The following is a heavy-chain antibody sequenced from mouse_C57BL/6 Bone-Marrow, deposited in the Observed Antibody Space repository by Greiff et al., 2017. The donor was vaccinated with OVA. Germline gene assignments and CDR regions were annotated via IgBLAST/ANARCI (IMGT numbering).Heavy chain of an antibody. CDR1: GYTFTDYY. CDR2: INPYNGGT. Sequence: VQLQQSGPVLVKPGASVKMSCKASGYTFTDYYMNWVKQSHGKSLEWIGVINPYNGGTSYNQKFKGKATLTVDKSSSTAYMELNSLTSEDSAVYYCAMGWGLLLSRYFDGWGTGTTVTVSS. V-gene: IGHV1-19*01. J-gene: IGHJ1*03. D-gene: IGHD2-3*01. CDR3: AMGWGLLLSRYFDG.